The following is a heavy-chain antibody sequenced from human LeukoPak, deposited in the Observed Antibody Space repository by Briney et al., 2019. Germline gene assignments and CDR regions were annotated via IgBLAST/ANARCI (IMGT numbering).Heavy chain of an antibody. CDR2: ITWDGGST. Sequence: GGSLRLSCAASGFTFDDYTMHWVRQAPGKGLEWVSLITWDGGSTYYADSVKGRFTISRDNSKNSLYLQMNSLRAEDTAVYYCAKDQGFGELPATLDYWGQGTLVTVSS. CDR3: AKDQGFGELPATLDY. CDR1: GFTFDDYT. D-gene: IGHD3-10*01. J-gene: IGHJ4*02. V-gene: IGHV3-43*01.